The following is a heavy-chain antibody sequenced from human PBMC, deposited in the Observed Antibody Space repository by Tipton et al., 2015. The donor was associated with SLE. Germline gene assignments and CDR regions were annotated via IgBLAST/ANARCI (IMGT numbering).Heavy chain of an antibody. D-gene: IGHD5-18*01. V-gene: IGHV1-46*04. Sequence: QLVQSGAEVKKPGASVKVPCKTSGYIFTTYYMYWVRQAPGQGLEWMGTINPSTGSTNYAQRLKGRVTMTRDTSTNTLYMELSSLTSEDTAVDYCARDISSGRGYKYGFPYWGQGTLVTVSS. CDR1: GYIFTTYY. CDR3: ARDISSGRGYKYGFPY. CDR2: INPSTGST. J-gene: IGHJ4*02.